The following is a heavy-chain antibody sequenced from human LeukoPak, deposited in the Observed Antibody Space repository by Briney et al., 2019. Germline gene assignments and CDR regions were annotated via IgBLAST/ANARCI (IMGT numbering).Heavy chain of an antibody. D-gene: IGHD5-12*01. J-gene: IGHJ4*02. CDR2: IIHSGST. Sequence: KPSETLSLTCAVYGGSFSGYYWSWIRQPPGKGLEWIGEIIHSGSTNYNPSLRSRVIMSVDTSKNQFSLKLSSVTAADSAVYYCARVALNSSPDFWGQGTLVTVSS. V-gene: IGHV4-34*12. CDR3: ARVALNSSPDF. CDR1: GGSFSGYY.